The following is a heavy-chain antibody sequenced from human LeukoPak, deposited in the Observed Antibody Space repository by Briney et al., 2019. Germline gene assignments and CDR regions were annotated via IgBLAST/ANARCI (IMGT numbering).Heavy chain of an antibody. CDR2: ISYDGRNK. CDR3: ASHWAQQVVSDY. J-gene: IGHJ4*02. Sequence: GGSLRLSCAASGFTFSRYGMHWVRQAPGKGLEWVAVISYDGRNKYYADSVKGRFTLSRDNSKSTLYLQMSSLRVVDTAIYYCASHWAQQVVSDYWGQGTLVTVSS. V-gene: IGHV3-30*03. D-gene: IGHD6-13*01. CDR1: GFTFSRYG.